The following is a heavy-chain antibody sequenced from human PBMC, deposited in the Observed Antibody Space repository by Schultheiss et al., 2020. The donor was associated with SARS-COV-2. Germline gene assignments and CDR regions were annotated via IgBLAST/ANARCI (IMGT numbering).Heavy chain of an antibody. CDR1: GFTFSNSD. D-gene: IGHD2-2*01. CDR2: VSWNGSRT. Sequence: GGSLRLSCAASGFTFSNSDMNWVRQAPGKGLEWVSGVSWNGSRTHYADSVKGRFIISRDNSRNFLYQQMNSLRPEDMAVYYCAKGCSSTSCPHDYWGQGTLVTVSS. V-gene: IGHV3-19*01. CDR3: AKGCSSTSCPHDY. J-gene: IGHJ4*02.